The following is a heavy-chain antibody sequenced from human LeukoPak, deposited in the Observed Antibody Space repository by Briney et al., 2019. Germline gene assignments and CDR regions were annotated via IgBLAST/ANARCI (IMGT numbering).Heavy chain of an antibody. CDR2: INHSGST. Sequence: NPSETLSLTCAVYGGSFSGYYWSWIRQPPGKGLEWIGEINHSGSTNYNPSFKSRVTISVDTSKNQFSLKLSSVTAADTAVYYCARESYYDSSGYPPLDYWGQGTLVTVSS. V-gene: IGHV4-34*01. D-gene: IGHD3-22*01. CDR3: ARESYYDSSGYPPLDY. J-gene: IGHJ4*02. CDR1: GGSFSGYY.